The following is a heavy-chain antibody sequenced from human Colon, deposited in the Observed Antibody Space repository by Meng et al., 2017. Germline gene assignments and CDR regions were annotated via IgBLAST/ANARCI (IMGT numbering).Heavy chain of an antibody. J-gene: IGHJ4*02. Sequence: VQLQEAGPGLVKPSDTRPLTCAVSGYSISSSNWWVWIRQPPGKGLEWIGYIYYSGSTDYNPSLKSRVTMSVDTSKNQFSLKLSSVTAVDTAVYYCARKRDGYNPFDDWGQGTLVTVSS. CDR2: IYYSGST. V-gene: IGHV4-28*01. CDR1: GYSISSSNW. D-gene: IGHD5-24*01. CDR3: ARKRDGYNPFDD.